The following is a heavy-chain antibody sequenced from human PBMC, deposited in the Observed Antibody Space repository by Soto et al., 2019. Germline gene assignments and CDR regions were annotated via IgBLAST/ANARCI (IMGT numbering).Heavy chain of an antibody. CDR2: MNRNSGNT. CDR3: ARERRLGIDGMDV. CDR1: GYTFTSDD. D-gene: IGHD7-27*01. V-gene: IGHV1-8*01. J-gene: IGHJ6*02. Sequence: QVQLVQSGAEVKKPGASVKVSCKASGYTFTSDDINWVRQATGQGLEWMGWMNRNSGNTGYAQKFQCRVTMTWNTSISTAYMELSSLRSEDTDVYYCARERRLGIDGMDVWGQGTTVTVSS.